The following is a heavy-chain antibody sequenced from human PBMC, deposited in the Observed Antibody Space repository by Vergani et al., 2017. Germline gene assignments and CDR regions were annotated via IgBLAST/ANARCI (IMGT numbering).Heavy chain of an antibody. Sequence: QLQLQESGPGLVKPSETLSLTCTVSGGSISSSSYYWGWIRQPPGKGLEWIGSIYYSGSTYYNPSLKSRVTISVDTSKNQFSLKLSSVTAADTAVYYCARDLTYYGSGNNNYYYGMDVWGLGTTVTVSS. CDR1: GGSISSSSYY. V-gene: IGHV4-39*07. D-gene: IGHD3-10*01. J-gene: IGHJ6*02. CDR2: IYYSGST. CDR3: ARDLTYYGSGNNNYYYGMDV.